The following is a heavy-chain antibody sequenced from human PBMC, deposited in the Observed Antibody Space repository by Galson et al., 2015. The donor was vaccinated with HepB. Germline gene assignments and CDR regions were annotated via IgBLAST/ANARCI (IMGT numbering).Heavy chain of an antibody. D-gene: IGHD6-13*01. Sequence: SLRLSCAASGFPFTKYWMTWVRQAPGKGLEWVANINQDGSEKYYLDSVKGRFTISRDNTKDSLYLQMNSLRADDTAIYYCARVTVSSWYVEYFQYWGQGTLVTVSS. CDR2: INQDGSEK. CDR3: ARVTVSSWYVEYFQY. V-gene: IGHV3-7*03. J-gene: IGHJ1*01. CDR1: GFPFTKYW.